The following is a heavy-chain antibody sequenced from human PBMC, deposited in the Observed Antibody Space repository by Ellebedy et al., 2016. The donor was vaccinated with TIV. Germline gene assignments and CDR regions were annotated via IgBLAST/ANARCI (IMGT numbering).Heavy chain of an antibody. V-gene: IGHV4-34*01. J-gene: IGHJ2*01. D-gene: IGHD4-17*01. CDR3: ARVDPVTTNWYFDL. Sequence: SETLSLTXAVYGGSFSGYYWSWIRQPPGKGLEWIGEINHSGSTNYNPSLKSRVTISVDTSKNQFSLKLSSVTAADTAVYYCARVDPVTTNWYFDLWGRGTLVTVSS. CDR1: GGSFSGYY. CDR2: INHSGST.